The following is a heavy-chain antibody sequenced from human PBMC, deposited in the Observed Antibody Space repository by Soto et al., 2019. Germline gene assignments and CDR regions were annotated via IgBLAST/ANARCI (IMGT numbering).Heavy chain of an antibody. CDR2: IYHSGST. V-gene: IGHV4-30-2*01. CDR1: WGSISDVGYS. D-gene: IGHD1-26*01. J-gene: IGHJ4*02. Sequence: PLSLSRAVPWGSISDVGYSRSCIRQPPGKGLEWIGYIYHSGSTYYNPSLKSRVTISVDRSKNQFSLKLSSVTAADTAVYYCARQAKGEIDYWGQPPLVTVSS. CDR3: ARQAKGEIDY.